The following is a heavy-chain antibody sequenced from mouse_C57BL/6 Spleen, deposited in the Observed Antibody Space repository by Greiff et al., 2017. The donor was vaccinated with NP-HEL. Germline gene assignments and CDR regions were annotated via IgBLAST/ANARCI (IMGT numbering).Heavy chain of an antibody. D-gene: IGHD1-1*01. J-gene: IGHJ1*03. V-gene: IGHV1-85*01. CDR2: IYPRDGST. CDR1: GYTFTSYD. CDR3: AGWDFTTVVADFDV. Sequence: QVQLHQSGPELVKPGASVKLSCKASGYTFTSYDINWVKQRPGQGLEWIGWIYPRDGSTTYNEKFKGKATLTVDTSSSTAYMELHSLTSADAAVYFCAGWDFTTVVADFDVWGTGTTVTVSS.